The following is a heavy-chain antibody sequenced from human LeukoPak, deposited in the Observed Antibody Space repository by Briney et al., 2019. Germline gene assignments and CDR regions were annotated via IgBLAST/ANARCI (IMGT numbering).Heavy chain of an antibody. CDR2: ITGNGATT. Sequence: PGGSLRLSCAASGFSFSNYGMNWVRQAPGKGLEWVSGITGNGATTYYADSVKGRFTISRDNSRNTVYLQMNSLRAEDTAIYYCAKDGGRRDDYWGQGTLVTVSS. CDR3: AKDGGRRDDY. V-gene: IGHV3-23*01. CDR1: GFSFSNYG. D-gene: IGHD1-26*01. J-gene: IGHJ4*02.